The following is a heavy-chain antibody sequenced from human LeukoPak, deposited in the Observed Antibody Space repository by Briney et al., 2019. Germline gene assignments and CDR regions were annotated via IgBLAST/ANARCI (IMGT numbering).Heavy chain of an antibody. CDR2: IYYSRST. CDR1: GGSISSSSYY. V-gene: IGHV4-39*01. CDR3: ARGVTMVVVVIHDWYFDL. Sequence: SETLSLTCTVSGGSISSSSYYWGWIRQPPGKGLEWIGSIYYSRSTYYNPSLKSRVTISVDTSKNQFSLKLSSLTAADTAVYYCARGVTMVVVVIHDWYFDLWGRGTLVTVSS. D-gene: IGHD3-22*01. J-gene: IGHJ2*01.